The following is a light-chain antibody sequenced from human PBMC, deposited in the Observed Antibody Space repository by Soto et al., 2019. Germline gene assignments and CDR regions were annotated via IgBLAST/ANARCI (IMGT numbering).Light chain of an antibody. Sequence: EVVLTQSPGTLSLSPGERAILSCRASQTVTNNFLAWYRQKPGQPPRLLIYGVSIRASGIPDRISGSGSGREYTLTIFRLEPEDFAVYYCQQYDTSPWTFGQGTKVEIK. CDR3: QQYDTSPWT. CDR1: QTVTNNF. V-gene: IGKV3-20*01. CDR2: GVS. J-gene: IGKJ1*01.